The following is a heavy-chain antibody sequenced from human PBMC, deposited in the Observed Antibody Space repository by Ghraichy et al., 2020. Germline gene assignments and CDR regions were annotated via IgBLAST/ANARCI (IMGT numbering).Heavy chain of an antibody. J-gene: IGHJ6*02. CDR3: ARQAPSSPQVYGMDV. Sequence: ETLSLTCTVSGGSILSDTYFWGWLRQPPGKGLEWIGCIFVGGSTHYKPSLKSRVTISADTSKNQVSLKVSSMPAADTAVYYCARQAPSSPQVYGMDVWGQGTPVTVSS. D-gene: IGHD2-2*01. V-gene: IGHV4-39*01. CDR1: GGSILSDTYF. CDR2: IFVGGST.